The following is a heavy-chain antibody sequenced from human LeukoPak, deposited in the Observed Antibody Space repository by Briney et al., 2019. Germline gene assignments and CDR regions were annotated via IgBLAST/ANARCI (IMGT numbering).Heavy chain of an antibody. D-gene: IGHD6-13*01. J-gene: IGHJ6*02. CDR3: ARGLGVSSSWLYYYYGMDV. Sequence: SETLSLTCAVYGGSFSGYYWSWIRQPPGKGLEWIGEINYSGSTNYNPSLKSRVTISVDTSKNQFSLKLSSVTAADTAVYYCARGLGVSSSWLYYYYGMDVWGQGTTVTVSS. CDR1: GGSFSGYY. CDR2: INYSGST. V-gene: IGHV4-34*01.